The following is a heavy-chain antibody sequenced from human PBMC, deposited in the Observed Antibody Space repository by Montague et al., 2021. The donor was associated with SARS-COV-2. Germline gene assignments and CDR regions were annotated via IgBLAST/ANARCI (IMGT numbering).Heavy chain of an antibody. CDR1: GGSISSSNW. D-gene: IGHD1-26*01. CDR3: ANRPTYSGSYHGYYFDY. V-gene: IGHV4-4*02. Sequence: SETLSLTCAVSGGSISSSNWWSWVRQPPGEGLEWIGEIYHSGSTNYNPSLKSRVTISVDKSRNQFSLKLSSVTAADTAVYYCANRPTYSGSYHGYYFDYWGQGTLVTVSS. CDR2: IYHSGST. J-gene: IGHJ4*02.